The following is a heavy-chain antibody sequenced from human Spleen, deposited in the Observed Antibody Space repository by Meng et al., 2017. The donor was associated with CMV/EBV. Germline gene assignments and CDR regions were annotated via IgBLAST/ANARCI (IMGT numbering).Heavy chain of an antibody. CDR3: ARDGVSSGSDYGTYRYYGMDV. D-gene: IGHD1-26*01. CDR2: INPNSGGA. CDR1: GYTFTAHY. J-gene: IGHJ6*02. Sequence: ASVKVSCKASGYTFTAHYFHWVRQAPGQGLEWMGWINPNSGGANYAQRFQGRVTMTRDTSISTAYMELTRLRSDDTAVYYCARDGVSSGSDYGTYRYYGMDVWGQGTTVTVSS. V-gene: IGHV1-2*02.